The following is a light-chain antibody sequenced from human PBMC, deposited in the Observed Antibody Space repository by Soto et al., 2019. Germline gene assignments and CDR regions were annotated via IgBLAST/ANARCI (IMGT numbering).Light chain of an antibody. CDR1: QSVSSSY. CDR3: QQYAISPYT. V-gene: IGKV3-20*01. CDR2: GAS. J-gene: IGKJ2*01. Sequence: EIVLTQSPATLSLSPGERATLSCRASQSVSSSYLAWYQQKPGQAPRLLIYGASSRATGIPDRFSGSGSGTDFTLTIIRLEAEDFAVYYCQQYAISPYTFGQGTKLEIK.